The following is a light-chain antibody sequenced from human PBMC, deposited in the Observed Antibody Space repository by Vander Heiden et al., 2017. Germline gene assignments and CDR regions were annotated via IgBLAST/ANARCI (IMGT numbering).Light chain of an antibody. CDR2: GAS. V-gene: IGKV3D-15*01. CDR1: QSIGSN. J-gene: IGKJ2*01. CDR3: QQYLNWPPYT. Sequence: IVMTQSPATLSVSPGERATLSGRASQSIGSNLAWYQHKPGQAPRLLIYGASTRATGIPDRLSGSGSGTDFTLTISSLQSEDFAVYYCQQYLNWPPYTFGQGTKLEIK.